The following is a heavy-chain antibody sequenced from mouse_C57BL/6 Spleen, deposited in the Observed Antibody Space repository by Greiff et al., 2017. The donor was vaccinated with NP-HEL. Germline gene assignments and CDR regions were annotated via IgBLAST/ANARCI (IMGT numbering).Heavy chain of an antibody. Sequence: QVHVKQSGAELVRPGASVTLSCKASGYTFTDYEMHWVKQTPVHGLEWIGAIDPETGGTAYNQKFKGKAILTADKSSSTAYMELRSLTSEDSAVYYCTRFHYGNAYWGQGTLVTVSA. CDR1: GYTFTDYE. CDR3: TRFHYGNAY. CDR2: IDPETGGT. V-gene: IGHV1-15*01. J-gene: IGHJ3*01. D-gene: IGHD1-1*01.